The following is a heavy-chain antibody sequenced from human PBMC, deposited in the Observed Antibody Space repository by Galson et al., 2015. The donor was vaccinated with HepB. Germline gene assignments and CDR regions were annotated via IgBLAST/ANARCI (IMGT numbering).Heavy chain of an antibody. J-gene: IGHJ4*02. V-gene: IGHV4-59*02. Sequence: LSLTCSVSGDSVRSDFWSWVRPPPGRALEWIGYLYDSGSTRYNPSLESRVTMSVDTSKNQFSLKLTSVTAADTAVYYCAKIRNQALDYWGQGTLVTVSS. D-gene: IGHD3-3*02. CDR1: GDSVRSDF. CDR2: LYDSGST. CDR3: AKIRNQALDY.